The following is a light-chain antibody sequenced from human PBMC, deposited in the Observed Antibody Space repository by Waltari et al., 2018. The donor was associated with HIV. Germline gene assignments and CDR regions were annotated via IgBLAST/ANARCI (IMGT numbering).Light chain of an antibody. Sequence: QSALTQPASVSGSPGQSITISCAGTGAEIGAYNYVAWYQKLPDSVPKLIIYDVTSRPSGISDRVSASKSGNAASLTISGLQAEDEGDYYCSSYTPFNTVIFGGGTKLTVL. CDR3: SSYTPFNTVI. CDR1: GAEIGAYNY. CDR2: DVT. J-gene: IGLJ2*01. V-gene: IGLV2-14*03.